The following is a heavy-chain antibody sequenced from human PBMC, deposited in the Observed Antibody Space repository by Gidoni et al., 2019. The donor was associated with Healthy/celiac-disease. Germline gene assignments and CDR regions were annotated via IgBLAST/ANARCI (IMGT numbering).Heavy chain of an antibody. V-gene: IGHV4-31*03. J-gene: IGHJ5*02. CDR3: AREGYSSGRGLDP. Sequence: QVQLQESGPGLVKPSQTLSLTCTVSGGSIRSGGYYWSWIRQHPGKGLEWIGYIYYSGSTYYNPSLKSRVTISVDTSKNQFSLKLSSVTAADTAVYYCAREGYSSGRGLDPWGQGTLVTVSS. CDR1: GGSIRSGGYY. CDR2: IYYSGST. D-gene: IGHD6-19*01.